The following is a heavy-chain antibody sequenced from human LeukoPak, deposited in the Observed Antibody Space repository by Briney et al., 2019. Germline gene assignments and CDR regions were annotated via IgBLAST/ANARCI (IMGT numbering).Heavy chain of an antibody. CDR1: GDSVSSDSAA. V-gene: IGHV6-1*01. CDR2: TYYRSKWYN. D-gene: IGHD3-10*01. Sequence: SQTLSLTCAISGDSVSSDSAAWYWIRLSPSRGLEWLGRTYYRSKWYNDSALSVKSRITINPDTSKNQFSLQLDSVTPEDTAMYYCARGINRVLDYWGQGTLVTVSS. J-gene: IGHJ4*02. CDR3: ARGINRVLDY.